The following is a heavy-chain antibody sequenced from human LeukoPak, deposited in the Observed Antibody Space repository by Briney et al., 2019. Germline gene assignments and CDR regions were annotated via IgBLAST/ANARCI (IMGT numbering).Heavy chain of an antibody. CDR1: GLSVSKNY. Sequence: PGGSLRLSCAASGLSVSKNYMSWVRQAPGKGLEWISLIYSGGNTYYADSVKGRFSISRDNPRNSLYLQMYSLRAEDTAVYYCARDSGYSGFALDLWGQGSLVTVFS. D-gene: IGHD5-12*01. CDR2: IYSGGNT. CDR3: ARDSGYSGFALDL. V-gene: IGHV3-66*01. J-gene: IGHJ5*02.